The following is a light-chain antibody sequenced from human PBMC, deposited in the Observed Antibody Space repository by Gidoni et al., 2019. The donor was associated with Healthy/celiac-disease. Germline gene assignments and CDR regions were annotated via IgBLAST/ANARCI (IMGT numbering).Light chain of an antibody. CDR1: QSVSSY. V-gene: IGKV3-11*01. J-gene: IGKJ3*01. Sequence: EIVLTQSPATLSLSPGERATLSCRASQSVSSYLAWYQQKPSQAPRLLIYDASNRATGIPARFSGSGSGTDFPLTISSLEPEDFAVYYCQQRSNRFTFGPGTKVDIK. CDR2: DAS. CDR3: QQRSNRFT.